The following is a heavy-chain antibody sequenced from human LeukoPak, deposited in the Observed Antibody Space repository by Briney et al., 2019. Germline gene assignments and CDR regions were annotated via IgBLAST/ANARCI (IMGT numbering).Heavy chain of an antibody. J-gene: IGHJ6*02. V-gene: IGHV4-59*08. D-gene: IGHD4-11*01. CDR1: GGSISSYY. Sequence: SETLSLTCTVSGGSISSYYWSWIRQPPGKGLEWIGYIYYSGSTNYNPSLKSRVTISVDTSKNQFSLKLCSVTAADTAVYYCARSGYSNYDTPGMDVWGQGTTVTVSS. CDR2: IYYSGST. CDR3: ARSGYSNYDTPGMDV.